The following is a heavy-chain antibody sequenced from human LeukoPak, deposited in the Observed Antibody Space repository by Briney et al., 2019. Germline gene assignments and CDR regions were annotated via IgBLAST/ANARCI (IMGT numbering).Heavy chain of an antibody. CDR1: GFTFDDYG. Sequence: GGSLRLSCAASGFTFDDYGMSWVRHAPGKGLEWVSGINWNGGRAGHADSVKGRFTISRDNAKNSLYLQMNSLRAEDTAVYYCARDQGGVGYWGQGTLVTVSS. CDR3: ARDQGGVGY. J-gene: IGHJ4*02. D-gene: IGHD3-16*01. V-gene: IGHV3-20*04. CDR2: INWNGGRA.